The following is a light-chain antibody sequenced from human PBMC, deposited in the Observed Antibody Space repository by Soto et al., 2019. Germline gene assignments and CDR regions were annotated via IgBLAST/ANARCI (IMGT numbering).Light chain of an antibody. CDR2: DAS. CDR3: QQYNDYSPWA. J-gene: IGKJ1*01. CDR1: QRVSKW. Sequence: DIQLTQSPSTLSASVGDRVTITCRASQRVSKWLAWYQQTPGKAPNLLSYDASNSESGVPSRFSRSGSGTEFTLTISSLQPNDFATYYCQQYNDYSPWAFGQGTKVDIK. V-gene: IGKV1-5*01.